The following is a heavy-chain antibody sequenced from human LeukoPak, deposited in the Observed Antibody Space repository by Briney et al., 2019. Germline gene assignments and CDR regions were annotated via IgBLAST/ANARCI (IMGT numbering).Heavy chain of an antibody. Sequence: SETLSLTCTVSGGSISSSSSFWGWIRQPPGKGLEWIGHIKNGGSPNYNPPLKSRVTISLDTSKNQFSLTVSSATAADTAVYYCARLTWITDYWGQGTLVTVSS. CDR2: IKNGGSP. CDR3: ARLTWITDY. J-gene: IGHJ4*02. V-gene: IGHV4-39*01. CDR1: GGSISSSSSF. D-gene: IGHD5-12*01.